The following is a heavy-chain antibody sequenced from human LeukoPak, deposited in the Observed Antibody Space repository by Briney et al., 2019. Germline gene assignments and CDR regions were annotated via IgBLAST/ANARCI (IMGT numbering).Heavy chain of an antibody. CDR1: GGSISSYY. J-gene: IGHJ4*02. CDR2: IYYSGST. Sequence: SETLSLTCTVSGGSISSYYWSWIRQPPGKGLEWIGYIYYSGSTNYNPSLKSRVTISADTSKNQFSLKLSSVTAADTAVYYCARDPPYDILTQERNFDYWGQGTLVTVSS. CDR3: ARDPPYDILTQERNFDY. V-gene: IGHV4-59*12. D-gene: IGHD3-9*01.